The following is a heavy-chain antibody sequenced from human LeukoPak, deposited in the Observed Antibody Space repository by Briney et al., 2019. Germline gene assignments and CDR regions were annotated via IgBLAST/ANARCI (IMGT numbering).Heavy chain of an antibody. CDR1: GFTFSSYG. V-gene: IGHV3-33*01. Sequence: GGSLRLSCAASGFTFSSYGMHWVRQAPGKGLEWVAVIWYDGSNKYYADSVKGRSTISRDNSKNTPYLQMNSLRAEDTAVYYCARAQGSGHAFDIWGQGTMVTVSS. CDR3: ARAQGSGHAFDI. D-gene: IGHD2-15*01. J-gene: IGHJ3*02. CDR2: IWYDGSNK.